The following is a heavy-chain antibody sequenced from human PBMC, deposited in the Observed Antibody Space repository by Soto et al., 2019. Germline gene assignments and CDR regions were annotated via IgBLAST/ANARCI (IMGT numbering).Heavy chain of an antibody. J-gene: IGHJ5*02. CDR3: VGVSLTGS. D-gene: IGHD3-9*01. V-gene: IGHV3-7*01. Sequence: EVHLVDSGGGLVQPGGSLRLSCVASGFPFSSYWMSWVRQAPGKGLEWVANIKEDRSDKYYVDSVKGRFTISRDNANNSLYLQMNSLRVEDTAVYYCVGVSLTGSWGQGTLVAVSS. CDR2: IKEDRSDK. CDR1: GFPFSSYW.